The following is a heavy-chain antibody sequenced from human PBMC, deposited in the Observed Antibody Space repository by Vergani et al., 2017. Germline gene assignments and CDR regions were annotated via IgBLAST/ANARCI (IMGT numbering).Heavy chain of an antibody. J-gene: IGHJ5*02. CDR2: IYYSGST. CDR1: GASIRSSNYY. Sequence: QLQLQESGPGLVKPSATLSLTCSVSGASIRSSNYYWGWIRQPPGKGLEWIASIYYSGSTYYNPSLKSLVTISVDTSKNQFSLKLSAVTAADTVVYFCARHSTVEWLVKLGWIDPWGQGILVTVSS. D-gene: IGHD6-19*01. V-gene: IGHV4-39*01. CDR3: ARHSTVEWLVKLGWIDP.